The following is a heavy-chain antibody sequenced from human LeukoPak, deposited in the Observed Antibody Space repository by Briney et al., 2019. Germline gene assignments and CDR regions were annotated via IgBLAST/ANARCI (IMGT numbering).Heavy chain of an antibody. V-gene: IGHV3-7*05. D-gene: IGHD5-18*01. J-gene: IGHJ3*02. CDR2: IKQDGSEK. CDR3: ARDLDTGAFDI. Sequence: GGSLRLSCAASGFTFSSYWMSWVRQAPGKGLEWVANIKQDGSEKYYVDPVKGRFTISRDNAKNSLYLQMNSLRAEDTAVYYCARDLDTGAFDIWGQGTMVTVSS. CDR1: GFTFSSYW.